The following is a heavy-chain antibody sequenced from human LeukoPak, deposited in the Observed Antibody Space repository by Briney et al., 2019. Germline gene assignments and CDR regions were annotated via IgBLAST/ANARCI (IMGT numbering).Heavy chain of an antibody. CDR2: ISWNSGSI. D-gene: IGHD5-18*01. J-gene: IGHJ4*02. Sequence: GGSLRLSCAASGFTFDDYAMHWVRQAPGKGLEWVSGISWNSGSIGYADSVKGRFTISRDNAKNSLYLQMNSLGAEDTALYYCAKDSLWSGYSYGFDYWGQGTLVTVSS. CDR1: GFTFDDYA. V-gene: IGHV3-9*01. CDR3: AKDSLWSGYSYGFDY.